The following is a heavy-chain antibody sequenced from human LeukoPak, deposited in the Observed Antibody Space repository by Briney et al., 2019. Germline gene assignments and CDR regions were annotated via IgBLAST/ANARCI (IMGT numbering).Heavy chain of an antibody. D-gene: IGHD1-26*01. CDR1: GGSISSSNW. CDR3: ARLRSPGDFDY. V-gene: IGHV4-4*02. CDR2: IYHNGST. J-gene: IGHJ4*02. Sequence: SETLSLTCAVSGGSISSSNWWSWVRQPPGQGLEWIGEIYHNGSTYYNPSLKSRVTISVDTSKNQFSLNLNSVTAADTAVYYCARLRSPGDFDYWGQGTLVTVSS.